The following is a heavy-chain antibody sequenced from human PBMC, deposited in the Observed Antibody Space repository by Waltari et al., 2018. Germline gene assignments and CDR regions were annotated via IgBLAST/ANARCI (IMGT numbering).Heavy chain of an antibody. Sequence: EVQLLESGGGLVQPGGSLRLSCAASGFTFSSHAMSWVGQALGRGLEWVSAISGSGGRTYYADSVKGRFTISRDNSKNTLYLQMNSLRAEDTAVYYCAKDLGYCSSTSCYAFDYWGQGTLVTVSS. D-gene: IGHD2-2*01. J-gene: IGHJ4*02. V-gene: IGHV3-23*01. CDR3: AKDLGYCSSTSCYAFDY. CDR1: GFTFSSHA. CDR2: ISGSGGRT.